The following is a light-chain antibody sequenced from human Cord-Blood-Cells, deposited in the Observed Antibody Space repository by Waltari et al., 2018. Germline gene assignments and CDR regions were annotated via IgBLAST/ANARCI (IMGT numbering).Light chain of an antibody. J-gene: IGKJ2*01. V-gene: IGKV1-5*03. Sequence: DIQMTQSPSTLCASVGDRVTITCRASQSISSWLAWYQQKPGKAPKLLIYKASSLESGVPSRFSGSGSGTEFTLTISSLQPDDFATYYCQQYNSYSHTFGQGTKLEIK. CDR3: QQYNSYSHT. CDR2: KAS. CDR1: QSISSW.